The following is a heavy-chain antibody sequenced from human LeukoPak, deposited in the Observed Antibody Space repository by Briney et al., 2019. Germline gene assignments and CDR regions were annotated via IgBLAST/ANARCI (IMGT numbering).Heavy chain of an antibody. V-gene: IGHV3-38-3*01. CDR2: ISGGST. Sequence: GGSLRLSCAASGFTVSSNEMSWVRQAPGKGLEWVSSISGGSTYYADSRKGRFTISRDNSKNTLYLQMNSLRAEDTAVYYCARDQNSGSYPGGYYFDYWGQGTLVTVSS. CDR1: GFTVSSNE. J-gene: IGHJ4*02. CDR3: ARDQNSGSYPGGYYFDY. D-gene: IGHD1-26*01.